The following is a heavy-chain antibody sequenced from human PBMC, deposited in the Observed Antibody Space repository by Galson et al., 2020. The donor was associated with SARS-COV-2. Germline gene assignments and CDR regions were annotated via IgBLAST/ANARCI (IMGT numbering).Heavy chain of an antibody. Sequence: SETLSLTCTVYGGSFSGHYYTWIRQPPRQGLEWIGKINNNGSTNYNSSPKSRVIITIDTSKSQFSLKLNSVTVADTAKYYCARGGTCNDCWSADHWGQGTLVTVSS. CDR2: INNNGST. CDR1: GGSFSGHY. J-gene: IGHJ4*02. CDR3: ARGGTCNDCWSADH. V-gene: IGHV4-34*01. D-gene: IGHD3-3*01.